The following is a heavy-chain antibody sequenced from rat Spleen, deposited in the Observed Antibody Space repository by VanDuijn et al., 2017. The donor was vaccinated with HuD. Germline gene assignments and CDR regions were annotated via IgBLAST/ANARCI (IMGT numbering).Heavy chain of an antibody. V-gene: IGHV5S23*01. CDR1: GFTFSDYD. J-gene: IGHJ3*01. Sequence: EVQLVESDGGLAPPGRSLKLSCAASGFTFSDYDMAWVRQAPTKGLEWVASISPSGGGTWHRDSVKGRFTVSRDNAKSTLYLQMDSLRSEDTATYYCARQDTSGYSNWFGYWGQGTLVTVSS. CDR3: ARQDTSGYSNWFGY. CDR2: ISPSGGGT. D-gene: IGHD4-3*01.